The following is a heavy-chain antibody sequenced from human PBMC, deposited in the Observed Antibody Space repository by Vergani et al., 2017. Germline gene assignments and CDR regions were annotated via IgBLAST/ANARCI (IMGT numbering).Heavy chain of an antibody. CDR3: ASSNPGDAGGSDY. Sequence: QGQLVQSGAKVKKPGSSMKVSCKASGGAFSSYAINWVRQAPGQGLEWMGRIIPIIGTTNYAQKFQGRVTIAADEFSSTVFMELSSLTYEDTAVYYCASSNPGDAGGSDYWGQGTLVTVSS. CDR2: IIPIIGTT. V-gene: IGHV1-69*11. D-gene: IGHD3-16*01. J-gene: IGHJ4*02. CDR1: GGAFSSYA.